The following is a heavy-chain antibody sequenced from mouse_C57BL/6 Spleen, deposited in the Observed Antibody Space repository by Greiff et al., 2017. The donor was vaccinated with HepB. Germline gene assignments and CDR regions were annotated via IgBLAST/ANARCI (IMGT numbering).Heavy chain of an antibody. CDR3: TRREKTTVVDYFDY. D-gene: IGHD1-1*01. CDR1: GYTFTDYE. J-gene: IGHJ2*01. V-gene: IGHV1-15*01. Sequence: VQLQQSGAELVRPGASVTLSCKASGYTFTDYEMHWVKQTPVHGLEWIGAIDPETGGTAYNQKFKGKAILTAEQSSSTAYMELRSLTSEDSAVYYCTRREKTTVVDYFDYWGQGTTLTVSS. CDR2: IDPETGGT.